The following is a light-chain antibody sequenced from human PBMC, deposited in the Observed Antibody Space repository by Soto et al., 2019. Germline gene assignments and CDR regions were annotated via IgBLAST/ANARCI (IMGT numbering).Light chain of an antibody. CDR2: DAS. CDR1: QSVSSY. Sequence: EIVLTQSPATLSLSPGERATLSCRASQSVSSYLAWYQQKPGQAPRLLIYDASNRATGIPARFSGSGSGTDLPPPHHQLKAGGFAVYYCQQRSNWPLTFGGGTKVEIK. V-gene: IGKV3-11*01. J-gene: IGKJ4*01. CDR3: QQRSNWPLT.